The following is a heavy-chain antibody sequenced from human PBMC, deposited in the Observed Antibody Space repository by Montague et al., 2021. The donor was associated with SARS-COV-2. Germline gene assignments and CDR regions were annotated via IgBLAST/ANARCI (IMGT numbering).Heavy chain of an antibody. CDR1: SGSIISSGYY. CDR2: IYYRGTT. D-gene: IGHD3-10*01. CDR3: ARGMIWGVTTPFDY. V-gene: IGHV4-39*02. J-gene: IGHJ4*02. Sequence: SETLSLTCSVSSGSIISSGYYWGWIRQPPGKELEWIGNIYYRGTTYYNPSLQSRGTISVDTSKNHLSLRLSSVTAADTAVYFCARGMIWGVTTPFDYWGQGSQVTVSS.